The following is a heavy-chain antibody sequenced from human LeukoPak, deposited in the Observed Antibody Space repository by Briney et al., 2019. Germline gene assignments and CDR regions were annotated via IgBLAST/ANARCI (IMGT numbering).Heavy chain of an antibody. J-gene: IGHJ5*02. CDR3: ARDHDIVVVPAANCWFDP. CDR1: GYTFTSYY. D-gene: IGHD2-2*01. Sequence: ASVKVSCKASGYTFTSYYMHWVRQAPGQGLEWMGIINPSGGSTSYAQKFQGRVTMTRDTSTSTVYMELSSLRSEDTAVYYCARDHDIVVVPAANCWFDPWGQGTLVTVSS. CDR2: INPSGGST. V-gene: IGHV1-46*01.